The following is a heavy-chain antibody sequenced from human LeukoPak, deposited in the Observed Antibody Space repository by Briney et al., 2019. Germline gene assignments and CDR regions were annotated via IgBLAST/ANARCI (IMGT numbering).Heavy chain of an antibody. D-gene: IGHD3-16*01. CDR3: ARDQVSDTGGNFDY. CDR2: ISGSGATT. J-gene: IGHJ4*02. CDR1: EFTFSSYA. Sequence: PGGSLRLSCAASEFTFSSYAMSWVRQAPGKGLEWVSAISGSGATTYYADSVKGRFTISRDNSKNTLYLQMNSLRAEDTAVYYCARDQVSDTGGNFDYWGQGTLVTVSS. V-gene: IGHV3-23*01.